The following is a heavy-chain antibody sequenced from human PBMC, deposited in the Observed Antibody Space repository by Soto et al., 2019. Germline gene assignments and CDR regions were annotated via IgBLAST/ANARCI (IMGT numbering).Heavy chain of an antibody. V-gene: IGHV3-23*01. D-gene: IGHD4-4*01. CDR3: AKDGVGSNDYYYYGIDV. Sequence: EVQLLESGGGLVQPGGSLRLSCAASGFTFSSYAMSWVRQAPGKGLEWVSAISGSGGSTYYADSVKGRFTISRDNSKNTLYLQMNSLRAEDTAVYYCAKDGVGSNDYYYYGIDVWGQGTTVTVSS. CDR2: ISGSGGST. J-gene: IGHJ6*01. CDR1: GFTFSSYA.